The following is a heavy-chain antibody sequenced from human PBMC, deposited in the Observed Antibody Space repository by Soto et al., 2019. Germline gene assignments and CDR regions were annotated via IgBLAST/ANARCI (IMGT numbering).Heavy chain of an antibody. CDR2: IYQSGST. D-gene: IGHD5-12*01. V-gene: IGHV4-30-2*01. Sequence: QQQLQESGSGLVKPSETLSLTCAVSGGSISSGGYSWNWIRQPPGKGLEWIGYIYQSGSTYYNPSRKSRVTTSVDRCKNQFSLRLTSVTAADTDVYYCASGPYDYLQHWGQGALVTVSS. J-gene: IGHJ1*01. CDR1: GGSISSGGYS. CDR3: ASGPYDYLQH.